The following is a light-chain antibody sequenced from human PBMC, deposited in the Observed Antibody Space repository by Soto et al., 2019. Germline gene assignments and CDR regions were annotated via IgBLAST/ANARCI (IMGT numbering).Light chain of an antibody. CDR1: QSISSW. CDR2: KAS. V-gene: IGKV1-5*03. Sequence: DIQMTQSPSTLSASIGDRVTITCRASQSISSWLAWFQQKPGKAPKLLIYKASSLQSGVPSRFIGSGSGTEFTLTISSLQPDDFATYYCQQYSTYPWTFGQGTKVEIK. CDR3: QQYSTYPWT. J-gene: IGKJ1*01.